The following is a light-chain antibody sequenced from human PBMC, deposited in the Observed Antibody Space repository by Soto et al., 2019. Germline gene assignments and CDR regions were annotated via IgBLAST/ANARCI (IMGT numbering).Light chain of an antibody. CDR2: SAS. CDR1: QDISAY. CDR3: QKFNTAPLT. J-gene: IGKJ5*01. Sequence: DIQMTQSPSSLSASVGDRVTITCRASQDISAYLAWYHQKPGKVPKLLIYSASTLQSGVPSRFSGSGSGTDFTLTISSLQPEDVATYYCQKFNTAPLTFGQGTRLEIK. V-gene: IGKV1-27*01.